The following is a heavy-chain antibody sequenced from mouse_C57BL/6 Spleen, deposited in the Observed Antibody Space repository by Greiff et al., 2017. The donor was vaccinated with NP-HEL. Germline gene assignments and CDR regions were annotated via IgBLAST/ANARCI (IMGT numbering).Heavy chain of an antibody. CDR3: ARAGITPYAMDY. CDR2: ISSGSSTI. V-gene: IGHV5-17*01. CDR1: GFTFSDYG. D-gene: IGHD2-4*01. J-gene: IGHJ4*01. Sequence: EVKVVESGGGLVKPGGSLKLSCAASGFTFSDYGMHWVRQAPEKGLEWVAYISSGSSTIYYADTVKGRVTISRDNAKNTLFLQMTSLRSEDTAMYYCARAGITPYAMDYWGQGTSVTVSS.